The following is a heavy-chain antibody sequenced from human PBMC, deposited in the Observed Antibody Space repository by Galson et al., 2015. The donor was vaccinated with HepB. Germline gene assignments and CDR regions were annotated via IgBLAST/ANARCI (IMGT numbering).Heavy chain of an antibody. CDR1: GFSFTNYW. V-gene: IGHV5-51*03. J-gene: IGHJ5*02. Sequence: QSGAEVKKPGESLKISCMASGFSFTNYWIGWVRQMPGKGLEWTGIIYPDDSDTRYSPSFQGQVTISADKSISTAYLQWRSLEASDTAMYYCARRGKISTAAPWFDPWGQGTLVTVSS. CDR2: IYPDDSDT. D-gene: IGHD1-1*01. CDR3: ARRGKISTAAPWFDP.